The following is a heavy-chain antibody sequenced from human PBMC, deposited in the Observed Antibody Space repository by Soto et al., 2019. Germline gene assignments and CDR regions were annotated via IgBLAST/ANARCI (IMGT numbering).Heavy chain of an antibody. CDR1: GFTFSSYG. D-gene: IGHD3-3*01. CDR2: ISYDGSNK. CDR3: SNDLYYVCWSGYPDY. J-gene: IGHJ4*02. V-gene: IGHV3-30*18. Sequence: QVQLVESGGGVVQPGRSLRLSCAASGFTFSSYGMHWVRQAPGKGLEWVAVISYDGSNKYYADSVKGRFTISRDNSKNSLYLQMNSLRAEDTAEYYCSNDLYYVCWSGYPDYWGQGTLVNVSS.